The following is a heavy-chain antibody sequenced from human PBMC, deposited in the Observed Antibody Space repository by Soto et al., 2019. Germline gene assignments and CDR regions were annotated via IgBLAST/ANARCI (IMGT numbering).Heavy chain of an antibody. Sequence: GGSLRLSCAASGFTFSSYAMTWVRQAPGKGLEWVSAITNSGGSAYYTDSVEGRFTISRDNSKNTLYLQMNSLRAEDTAVYYCAKDQGYCSGSSCYLTFVDYWGQGTLVTVSS. CDR3: AKDQGYCSGSSCYLTFVDY. D-gene: IGHD2-15*01. V-gene: IGHV3-23*01. CDR1: GFTFSSYA. CDR2: ITNSGGSA. J-gene: IGHJ4*02.